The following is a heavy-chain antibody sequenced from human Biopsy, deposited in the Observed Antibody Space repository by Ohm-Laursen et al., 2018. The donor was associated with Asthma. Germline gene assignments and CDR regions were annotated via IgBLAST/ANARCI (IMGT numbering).Heavy chain of an antibody. Sequence: SLRLSCPSPGFTFGDYCMSWVRQVPGQGLEWVANIKHDGREKNHVDSLKGRFTISRDNAKNLLFLQMNSLSAEDTAVYYCARTFHFWSPYHAEHYQLWGQGTLVTVSS. V-gene: IGHV3-7*01. CDR1: GFTFGDYC. CDR3: ARTFHFWSPYHAEHYQL. CDR2: IKHDGREK. D-gene: IGHD3-3*02. J-gene: IGHJ1*01.